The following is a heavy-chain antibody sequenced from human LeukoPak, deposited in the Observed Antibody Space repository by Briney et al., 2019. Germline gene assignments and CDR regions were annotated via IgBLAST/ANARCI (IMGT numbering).Heavy chain of an antibody. CDR2: IYHSGST. V-gene: IGHV4-38-2*02. J-gene: IGHJ4*02. D-gene: IGHD6-19*01. CDR1: GYSISSGYY. CDR3: ARGDASYQYSSGDYFDY. Sequence: SETLSLTCTVSGYSISSGYYRGWIRQPPGKGLEWIGSIYHSGSTYYNPSLKSRVTISVDTSKSQFSLKLSSVTAADTAVYYCARGDASYQYSSGDYFDYWGQGTLVTVSS.